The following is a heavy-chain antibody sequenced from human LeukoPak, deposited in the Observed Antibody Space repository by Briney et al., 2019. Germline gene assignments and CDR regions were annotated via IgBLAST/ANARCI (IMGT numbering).Heavy chain of an antibody. CDR3: ARVLAAAYCGGDCYPDY. V-gene: IGHV1-18*01. CDR1: GYPLTSYG. D-gene: IGHD2-21*02. Sequence: ASVKVSCKASGYPLTSYGIIWVRQAPGQLLEWMGWISAYNGNTNYEKKVQGRVTMTTDTSTSTVYMELRSLRSDDTAVYYCARVLAAAYCGGDCYPDYWGQGTLVTVSS. CDR2: ISAYNGNT. J-gene: IGHJ4*02.